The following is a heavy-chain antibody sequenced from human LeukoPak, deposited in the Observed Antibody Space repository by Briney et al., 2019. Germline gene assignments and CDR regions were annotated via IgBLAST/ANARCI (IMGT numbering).Heavy chain of an antibody. CDR1: GYTFSDYY. D-gene: IGHD1-26*01. CDR2: INPNGGDT. Sequence: GASVKVSCKTSGYTFSDYYMHWVRQAPGQGLEWMGWINPNGGDTYYAQNFQDRVTMTRDTSTSTSYMEVNRLTSDDTAMYYCARDRIPKTRGDYGMDVWGQGTTITVSS. V-gene: IGHV1-2*02. J-gene: IGHJ6*02. CDR3: ARDRIPKTRGDYGMDV.